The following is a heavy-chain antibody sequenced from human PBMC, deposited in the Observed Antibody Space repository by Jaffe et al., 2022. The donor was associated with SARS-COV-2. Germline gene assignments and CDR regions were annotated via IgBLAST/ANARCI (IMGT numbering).Heavy chain of an antibody. V-gene: IGHV3-48*02. D-gene: IGHD6-19*01. Sequence: EVQLVESGGGLVQSGGSLRLSCAASGFTFSYYSMNWVRQAPGRGLEWVSYISSSSSSIYYSDSVKGRFTISRDNAKNSLYLQMNSLRDEDTAVYFCARDGRYSRGWPLIDYWGQGTLVTVSS. CDR1: GFTFSYYS. J-gene: IGHJ4*02. CDR2: ISSSSSSI. CDR3: ARDGRYSRGWPLIDY.